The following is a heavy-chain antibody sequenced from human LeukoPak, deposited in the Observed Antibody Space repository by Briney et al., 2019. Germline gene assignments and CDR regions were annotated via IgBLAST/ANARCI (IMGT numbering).Heavy chain of an antibody. CDR2: IYYSGST. CDR1: GGSISSYH. Sequence: SSETLSLTCSVSGGSISSYHWSWIRQPPGKGLQWIGYIYYSGSTNYNPSLKSRVTISVDTSKNQFSLKLRSVTAADTAVYYCARRGMVRGVRDYWGQGTLVTVSS. V-gene: IGHV4-59*01. J-gene: IGHJ4*02. D-gene: IGHD3-10*01. CDR3: ARRGMVRGVRDY.